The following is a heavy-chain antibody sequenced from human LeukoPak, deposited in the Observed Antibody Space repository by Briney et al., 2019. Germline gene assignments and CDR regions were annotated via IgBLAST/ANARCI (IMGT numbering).Heavy chain of an antibody. CDR1: AFIFSSYG. J-gene: IGHJ4*02. V-gene: IGHV3-30*02. CDR3: AKVGERWLQFAYFDY. D-gene: IGHD5-24*01. Sequence: GGSLRLSCAASAFIFSSYGMHWVRQAPGKGLEWVAYIQYDGSNKYYADSVKGRFTISRDNSKNTLYLQMNSLRAEDTAVYYCAKVGERWLQFAYFDYWGQGTLVTVSS. CDR2: IQYDGSNK.